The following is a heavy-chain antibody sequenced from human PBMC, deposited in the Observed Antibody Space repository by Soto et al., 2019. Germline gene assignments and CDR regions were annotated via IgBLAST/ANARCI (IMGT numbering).Heavy chain of an antibody. V-gene: IGHV1-69*13. CDR2: IIPIFGTA. Sequence: SVKVSCKASGCTFSSYAISWVRQAPGQGLEWMGGIIPIFGTANYAQKFQGRVTITADESTSTAYMELSSLRSEDTAVYYCATTTNIVVVTADDWVMDYWGQGTLFTVSS. CDR3: ATTTNIVVVTADDWVMDY. J-gene: IGHJ4*02. CDR1: GCTFSSYA. D-gene: IGHD2-2*01.